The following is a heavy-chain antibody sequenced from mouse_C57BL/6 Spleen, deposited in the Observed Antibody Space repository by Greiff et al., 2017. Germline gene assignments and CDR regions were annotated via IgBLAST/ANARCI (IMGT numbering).Heavy chain of an antibody. V-gene: IGHV5-17*01. D-gene: IGHD1-1*01. CDR3: ERAESYYGGSSLYAMDD. CDR1: GFTFSDYG. CDR2: ISSGSSTI. Sequence: EVKLVESGGGLVKPGGSLKLSCAASGFTFSDYGMHWVRQAPEKGLEWVAYISSGSSTIYYADTVKGRFTISRDNAKNTLFLQMTSLSSEDTAMYYCERAESYYGGSSLYAMDDWGQGTSVTVSS. J-gene: IGHJ4*01.